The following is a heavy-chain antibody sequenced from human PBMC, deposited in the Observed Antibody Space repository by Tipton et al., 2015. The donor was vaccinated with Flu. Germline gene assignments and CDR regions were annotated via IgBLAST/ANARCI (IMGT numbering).Heavy chain of an antibody. CDR3: AKDGGRLRYFYYFDY. Sequence: SLRLSCAASGFTFSRYAMSWVRQGPGEGLEWVSSISVSGGSTYYADPVKGRFTISRDNSKSTLYLQMNSLRAEDTAVYYCAKDGGRLRYFYYFDYWGQGTLVTVSS. CDR2: ISVSGGST. CDR1: GFTFSRYA. D-gene: IGHD3-9*01. V-gene: IGHV3-23*01. J-gene: IGHJ4*02.